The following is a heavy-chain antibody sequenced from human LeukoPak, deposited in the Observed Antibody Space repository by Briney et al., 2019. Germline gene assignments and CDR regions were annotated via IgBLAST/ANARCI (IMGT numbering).Heavy chain of an antibody. CDR2: INPNSGGT. V-gene: IGHV1-2*02. CDR1: GYTFTGHY. CDR3: AREGGVSMGGSFDY. Sequence: ASVKVSCKASGYTFTGHYMHWVRQAPGQGLEWMGWINPNSGGTNYAQRFQGRVTLTTDTSTSTAFMELASLRSDDTAAYYCAREGGVSMGGSFDYWGQGTLVTVSS. J-gene: IGHJ4*02. D-gene: IGHD2-15*01.